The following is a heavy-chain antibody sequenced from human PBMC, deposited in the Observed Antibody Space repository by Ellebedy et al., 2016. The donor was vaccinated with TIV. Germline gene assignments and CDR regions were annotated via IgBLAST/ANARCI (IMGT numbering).Heavy chain of an antibody. CDR1: RFTLSDYA. CDR2: IRSKAYGGTT. J-gene: IGHJ4*02. D-gene: IGHD6-6*01. Sequence: GESLKISCAASRFTLSDYATNWVRQAPGKGLEWVGFIRSKAYGGTTEYAASVKGRFTTSSDNAKNSLYLQMNSLRAEDTAVYYCATGGYSISAGNYWGQGTLVTVSS. V-gene: IGHV3-71*01. CDR3: ATGGYSISAGNY.